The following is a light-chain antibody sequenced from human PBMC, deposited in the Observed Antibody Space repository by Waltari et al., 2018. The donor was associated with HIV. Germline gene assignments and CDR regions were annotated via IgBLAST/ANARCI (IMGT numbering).Light chain of an antibody. CDR2: RNN. Sequence: QSVLTQPPSASGTPGQRVSISCSGSSSNIGSNYVYWYQKLPGSAPKLLIYRNNQRHSGVPDRFSGSKSGTSASLAISGLRSEDEADYYCAAWDDTLSVLFGGGTKLTVL. CDR1: SSNIGSNY. J-gene: IGLJ2*01. CDR3: AAWDDTLSVL. V-gene: IGLV1-47*01.